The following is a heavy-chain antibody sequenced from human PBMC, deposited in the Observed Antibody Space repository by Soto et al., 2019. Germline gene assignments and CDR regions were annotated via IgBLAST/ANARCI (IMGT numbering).Heavy chain of an antibody. CDR2: ISAYNGNT. D-gene: IGHD4-17*01. CDR3: ARPSGSYGDYAWSLKY. J-gene: IGHJ4*02. Sequence: QVQLVQSGAEVKKPGASVKVSCKASGYTFTGYSVDWVRQAPGQGLEWMGWISAYNGNTNYAQKFQDRLTMTTDASTSTAYMELRSLRSDDTAVYYCARPSGSYGDYAWSLKYWGQGTLVTVSS. V-gene: IGHV1-18*01. CDR1: GYTFTGYS.